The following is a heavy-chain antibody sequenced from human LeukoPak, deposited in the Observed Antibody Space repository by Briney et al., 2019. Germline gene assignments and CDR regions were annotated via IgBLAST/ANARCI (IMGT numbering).Heavy chain of an antibody. V-gene: IGHV4-61*08. CDR2: IYYSGST. D-gene: IGHD2-2*01. J-gene: IGHJ2*01. Sequence: PSETLSLTCTVSGGSVSSGDYYWSWIRQPPGKGLEWIGYIYYSGSTNYNPSPKSRVTISVDTSKNQFSLKLSSVTAADTAVYYCAREAPDIVVVPAAKTGGAWYFDLWGRGTLVTVSS. CDR3: AREAPDIVVVPAAKTGGAWYFDL. CDR1: GGSVSSGDYY.